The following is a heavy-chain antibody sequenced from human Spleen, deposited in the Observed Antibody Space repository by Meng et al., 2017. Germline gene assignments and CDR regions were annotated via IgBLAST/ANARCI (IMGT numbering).Heavy chain of an antibody. V-gene: IGHV4-4*07. CDR1: GGSISSYY. CDR3: ARAEGHTYGYNWFDP. CDR2: MYSSGST. D-gene: IGHD5-18*01. J-gene: IGHJ5*02. Sequence: SETLSLTCTASGGSISSYYWSWIRQPAGKGLEWIGLMYSSGSTNYNPSLKSRVTMSVDASKNQYSLKLRSVTAADTAVYYCARAEGHTYGYNWFDPWGQGTLVTVSS.